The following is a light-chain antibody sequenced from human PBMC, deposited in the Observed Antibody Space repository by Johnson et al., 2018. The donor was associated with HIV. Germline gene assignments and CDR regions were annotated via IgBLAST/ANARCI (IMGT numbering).Light chain of an antibody. V-gene: IGLV1-51*01. Sequence: QSVLTQPPSMSAAPGQKVTISCSGSSPNIGINYVSWYQQLPGTAPKVLIYENNKRPSGIPDRFSGSKSATSATLGITGLQTRDEADYYCGTWDTSLNAYVFGTGTKVTVL. CDR2: ENN. J-gene: IGLJ1*01. CDR1: SPNIGINY. CDR3: GTWDTSLNAYV.